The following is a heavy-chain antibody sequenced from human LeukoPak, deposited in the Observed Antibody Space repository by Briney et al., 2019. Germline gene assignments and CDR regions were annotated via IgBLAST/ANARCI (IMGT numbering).Heavy chain of an antibody. Sequence: GGSLRLSCAASGFTFSSYDMHWVRQATGKGLEWVSAIGTAGDTYYPGSVKGRFTISRENAKNSLYLQMNSLRAGDMAVYYCARVNSSRYYYYYGMDVWGQGPRSPSP. CDR2: IGTAGDT. V-gene: IGHV3-13*01. CDR1: GFTFSSYD. D-gene: IGHD6-13*01. CDR3: ARVNSSRYYYYYGMDV. J-gene: IGHJ6*02.